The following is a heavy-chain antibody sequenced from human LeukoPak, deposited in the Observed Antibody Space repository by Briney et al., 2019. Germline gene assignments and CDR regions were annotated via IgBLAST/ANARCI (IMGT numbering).Heavy chain of an antibody. V-gene: IGHV4-34*01. CDR2: INHSGST. CDR3: ARAADIVVVVGRDAFDI. Sequence: SETLSLTCAVYGGSFSGYYWSWIRQPPGKGLEWIGEINHSGSTNYNPSLKSRVTISVDTSKNQFSLKLSSVTAADTAVYYCARAADIVVVVGRDAFDIWGQGTMVTVSS. D-gene: IGHD2-15*01. J-gene: IGHJ3*02. CDR1: GGSFSGYY.